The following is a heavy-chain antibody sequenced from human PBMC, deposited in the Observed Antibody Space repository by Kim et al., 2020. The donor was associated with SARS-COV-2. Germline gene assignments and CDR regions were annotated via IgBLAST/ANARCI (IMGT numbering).Heavy chain of an antibody. J-gene: IGHJ6*02. V-gene: IGHV3-21*01. CDR3: ARTGEWELHAFPMDV. Sequence: VKGRFTISRDNAKNVLYLQMNSLRAEDTAVYYCARTGEWELHAFPMDVWGQGTTVTVSS. D-gene: IGHD1-26*01.